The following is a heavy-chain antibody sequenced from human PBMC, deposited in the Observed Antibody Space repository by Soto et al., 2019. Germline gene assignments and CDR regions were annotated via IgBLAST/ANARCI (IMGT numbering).Heavy chain of an antibody. D-gene: IGHD2-2*01. CDR2: IYYRGST. V-gene: IGHV4-61*08. CDR1: GDSVSSGGYY. Sequence: PSKTMSLTCTVTGDSVSSGGYYWTWIRQPPGKGLEWIGYIYYRGSTNYNPSLKSRVTISLDTSNNQFSLRLSSVTAADTAVYYWARTFGSTTRCQGHDMDVSGQGTTVTV. CDR3: ARTFGSTTRCQGHDMDV. J-gene: IGHJ6*02.